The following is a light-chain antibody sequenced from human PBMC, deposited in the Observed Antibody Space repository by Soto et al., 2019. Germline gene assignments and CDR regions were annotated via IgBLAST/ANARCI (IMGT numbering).Light chain of an antibody. V-gene: IGKV3-20*01. Sequence: EVVLTQSPGTLSLSPGERATLSCRASQSIARTYLAWYQQKPGQAPSLLFYDISTRATGIPDRCSASGSGTDFTLTISGLETEDFAVYYCQQYGYSPITFGQGTRLEIK. CDR1: QSIARTY. J-gene: IGKJ5*01. CDR2: DIS. CDR3: QQYGYSPIT.